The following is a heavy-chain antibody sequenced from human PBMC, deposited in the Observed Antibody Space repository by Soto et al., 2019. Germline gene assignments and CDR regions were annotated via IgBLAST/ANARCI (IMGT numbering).Heavy chain of an antibody. V-gene: IGHV4-34*01. CDR2: INHSGST. D-gene: IGHD5-18*01. CDR3: AGHLPGRYSYGYRGLYWWFDY. Sequence: PSETLSLTCAVYGGSFSGYYWSWIRQPPGKGLEWIGEINHSGSTNYNPSLKSRVTISVDTSKNQFSLKLSSVTAADTAVYYCAGHLPGRYSYGYRGLYWWFDYWGKGTLVTVSS. J-gene: IGHJ4*02. CDR1: GGSFSGYY.